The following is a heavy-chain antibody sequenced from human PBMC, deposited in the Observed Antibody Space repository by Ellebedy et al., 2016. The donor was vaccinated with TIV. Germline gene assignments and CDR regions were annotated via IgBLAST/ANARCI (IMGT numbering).Heavy chain of an antibody. CDR1: GFTFSDYY. CDR2: ISNSDSSI. Sequence: GGSLRLSCAASGFTFSDYYMSWIRQDPGKGLEWVSYISNSDSSIFYADSVRGRFTISRDNAKNLLYLQMKSLRAEDTAVYYCARDARFIDHQHNWFDPWGQGTLVTVSS. J-gene: IGHJ5*02. CDR3: ARDARFIDHQHNWFDP. D-gene: IGHD2-2*01. V-gene: IGHV3-11*01.